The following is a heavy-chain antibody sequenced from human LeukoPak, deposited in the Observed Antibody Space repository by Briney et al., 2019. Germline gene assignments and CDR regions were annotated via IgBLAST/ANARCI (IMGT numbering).Heavy chain of an antibody. CDR2: IYHSGST. CDR3: ARGDFCSATSCYLRPMDV. Sequence: SETLSLTCTVSGGSISDYYWSWIRQPPGRKLEWIGYIYHSGSTTYKPSLKSRVTMSVDTSKNQFSLKLSSVTAADAAVYYCARGDFCSATSCYLRPMDVWGKGTTVTVSS. J-gene: IGHJ6*03. V-gene: IGHV4-59*01. D-gene: IGHD2-2*01. CDR1: GGSISDYY.